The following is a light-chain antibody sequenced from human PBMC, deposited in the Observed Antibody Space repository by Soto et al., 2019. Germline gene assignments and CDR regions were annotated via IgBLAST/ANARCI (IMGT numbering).Light chain of an antibody. CDR2: DAS. CDR1: QSISVY. Sequence: ETVLAQSPATLSLSPGERATLSCRASQSISVYLAWYQHKPGQAPRLLIYDASNRAAGIPARFSGSGSGTDVTLTISSLEPEDFAVYYCQQRRYWPLTFGGGTTVEIK. J-gene: IGKJ4*01. V-gene: IGKV3-11*01. CDR3: QQRRYWPLT.